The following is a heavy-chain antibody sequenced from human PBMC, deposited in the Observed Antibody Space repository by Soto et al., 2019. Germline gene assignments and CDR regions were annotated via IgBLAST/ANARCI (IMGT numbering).Heavy chain of an antibody. V-gene: IGHV1-69*13. Sequence: VKVSCKASGGTFSSYAISWVRQAPGQGLEWMGGIIPIFGTANYAQKFQGRATITADESTSTAYMELSSLRSEDTAVYYCARGLVPYSRSSSWFDPWGQGTLETVSS. D-gene: IGHD6-6*01. J-gene: IGHJ5*02. CDR3: ARGLVPYSRSSSWFDP. CDR2: IIPIFGTA. CDR1: GGTFSSYA.